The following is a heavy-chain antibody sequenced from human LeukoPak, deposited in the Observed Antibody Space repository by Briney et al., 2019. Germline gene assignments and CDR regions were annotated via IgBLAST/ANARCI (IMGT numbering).Heavy chain of an antibody. CDR1: GYSISSGYY. V-gene: IGHV4-38-2*02. CDR3: AYSGFGASDI. D-gene: IGHD2-15*01. CDR2: IYHSGST. J-gene: IGHJ3*02. Sequence: SETLSLTCTVSGYSISSGYYWGWIRQPPGKGLEWIGSIYHSGSTYYNPSLKSRVTISVDTSKNQFSLKLSSVTAADTAVYYCAYSGFGASDIWGQGTMVTVSS.